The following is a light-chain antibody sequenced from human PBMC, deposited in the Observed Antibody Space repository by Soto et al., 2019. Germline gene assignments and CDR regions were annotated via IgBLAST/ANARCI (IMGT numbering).Light chain of an antibody. V-gene: IGLV1-51*01. CDR3: GTWDSSLSAYV. Sequence: QSVLTQPPSVSAAPGQKVTISCSGSSSNIGNNYVSWYQQLPETAPKLLIYDNNKRPSGIPDRFSDSKSGTSATLAITGLQTGDEADYYCGTWDSSLSAYVFGTGTRSPS. CDR1: SSNIGNNY. CDR2: DNN. J-gene: IGLJ1*01.